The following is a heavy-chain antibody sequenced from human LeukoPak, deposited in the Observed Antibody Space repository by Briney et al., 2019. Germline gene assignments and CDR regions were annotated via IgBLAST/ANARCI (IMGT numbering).Heavy chain of an antibody. V-gene: IGHV4-34*01. D-gene: IGHD1-14*01. Sequence: SETLSLTCAVYGGSFSGYYWSWIRQPPGKGLEWIGEINHSGSTNYNPSLKSRVTISVDRSKNQFSLKLSSVTAADTAVYYCARVGDFGYKFDPWGQGTLVTVSS. CDR2: INHSGST. CDR3: ARVGDFGYKFDP. J-gene: IGHJ5*02. CDR1: GGSFSGYY.